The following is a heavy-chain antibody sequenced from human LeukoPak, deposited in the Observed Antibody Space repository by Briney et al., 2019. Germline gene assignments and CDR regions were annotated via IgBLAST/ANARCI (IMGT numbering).Heavy chain of an antibody. CDR3: ARDCDSSGYFDY. D-gene: IGHD3-22*01. Sequence: GGSLRLSCAASGFTFSSYAMSWVRQAPGKGLEWVSAISGSGGSTYYADSVKGRFTISRDNSKNTLYLQMNSLRAEDTAVYYCARDCDSSGYFDYWGQGTLVTVSS. CDR2: ISGSGGST. CDR1: GFTFSSYA. V-gene: IGHV3-23*01. J-gene: IGHJ4*02.